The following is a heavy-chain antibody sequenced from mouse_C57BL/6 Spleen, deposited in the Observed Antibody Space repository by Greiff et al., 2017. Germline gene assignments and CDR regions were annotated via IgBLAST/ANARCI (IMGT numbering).Heavy chain of an antibody. CDR1: GYSITSGYY. CDR2: ISYDGSN. CDR3: AREDGYYDYYAMDY. Sequence: EVQLKESGPGLVKPSQSLSLTCSVTGYSITSGYYWNWIRQFPGNKLEWMGYISYDGSNNYNPSLKNRISITRDTSKNQFFLKLNSVTTEDTATYYCAREDGYYDYYAMDYWGQGTSVTVSS. J-gene: IGHJ4*01. D-gene: IGHD2-3*01. V-gene: IGHV3-6*01.